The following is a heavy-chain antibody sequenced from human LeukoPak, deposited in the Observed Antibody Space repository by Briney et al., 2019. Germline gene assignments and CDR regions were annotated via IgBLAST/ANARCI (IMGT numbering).Heavy chain of an antibody. Sequence: GGSLRLSCAASGFTFSSNWMHWVRQAPGKGLVWVSRINSDGSSTSYADSVKGRFTISRDNAKNTLYLQMNSLRAEDTAVYYCARSSVSGWYYSYYFDYWGQGTLVTVSS. CDR3: ARSSVSGWYYSYYFDY. J-gene: IGHJ4*02. CDR1: GFTFSSNW. D-gene: IGHD6-19*01. CDR2: INSDGSST. V-gene: IGHV3-74*01.